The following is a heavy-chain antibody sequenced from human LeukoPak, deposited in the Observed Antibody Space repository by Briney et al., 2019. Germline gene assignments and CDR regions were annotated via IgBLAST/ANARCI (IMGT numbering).Heavy chain of an antibody. D-gene: IGHD1-26*01. CDR3: AKNGEWELLCY. CDR2: ISGSGGTT. J-gene: IGHJ4*02. CDR1: GFTFNTYS. Sequence: PGGSLRLSCAASGFTFNTYSMNWVRQAPGKGLEWVSAISGSGGTTYYADSVKGRFTISRDNSKNTLYLQMNSLRAEDTAVYYCAKNGEWELLCYWGQGTLVTVSS. V-gene: IGHV3-23*01.